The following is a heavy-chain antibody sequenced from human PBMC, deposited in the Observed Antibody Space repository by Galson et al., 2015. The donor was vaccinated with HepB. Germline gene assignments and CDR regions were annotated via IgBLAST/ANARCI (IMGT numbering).Heavy chain of an antibody. J-gene: IGHJ6*02. CDR1: GYTFTSYA. V-gene: IGHV7-4-1*02. CDR3: ARRGRYLDWLLESHYYYYGMDV. D-gene: IGHD3-9*01. CDR2: INTNTGNP. Sequence: SVKVSCKASGYTFTSYAMNWVRQAPGQGLEWMGWINTNTGNPTYAQGFTGRFVFSLDTSVSTAYLQISSLKAEDTAVYYCARRGRYLDWLLESHYYYYGMDVWGQGTTVTVSS.